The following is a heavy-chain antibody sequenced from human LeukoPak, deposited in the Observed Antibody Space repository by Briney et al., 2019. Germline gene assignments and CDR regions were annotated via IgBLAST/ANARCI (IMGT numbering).Heavy chain of an antibody. J-gene: IGHJ5*02. V-gene: IGHV3-23*01. CDR3: AKVTGGGEPKGWFDP. CDR2: VSGSGGST. D-gene: IGHD2-21*01. Sequence: PGGSLRLSCAASGFTFSSYAMSWVRQAPGKGLEWVSAVSGSGGSTYYADSVKGRFTISRDNSKNTLYLQMNSLRAEDTAVYYCAKVTGGGEPKGWFDPWGQGTLVTVSS. CDR1: GFTFSSYA.